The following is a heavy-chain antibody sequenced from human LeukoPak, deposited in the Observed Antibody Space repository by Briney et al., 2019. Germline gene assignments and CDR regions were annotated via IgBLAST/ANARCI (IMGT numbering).Heavy chain of an antibody. CDR1: GCSFPTYW. V-gene: IGHV5-51*01. Sequence: GESLKISCKGSGCSFPTYWIGWVRQMPGKGLEWMGIIYPGDFDTRYGPSFQGQVTISADKSISTAYLQWSSLKASDTAMYYCARVLGEMTTIDAFDIWGQGTLVTVSS. CDR2: IYPGDFDT. J-gene: IGHJ3*02. D-gene: IGHD5-24*01. CDR3: ARVLGEMTTIDAFDI.